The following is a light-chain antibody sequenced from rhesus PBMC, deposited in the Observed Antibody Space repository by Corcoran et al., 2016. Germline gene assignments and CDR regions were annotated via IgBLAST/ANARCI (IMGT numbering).Light chain of an antibody. CDR3: QQYNSYPRT. CDR2: HAS. V-gene: IGKV1S14*01. J-gene: IGKJ1*01. CDR1: LGISNH. Sequence: DIQMSQSPSSLSTSIGDTVTITCRASLGISNHLAWYQQQPGKAPKPLIYHASNLESGVPSRFSGSGSGTEFTLTISRLQPEDFAIYYFQQYNSYPRTFGQGTKVEIK.